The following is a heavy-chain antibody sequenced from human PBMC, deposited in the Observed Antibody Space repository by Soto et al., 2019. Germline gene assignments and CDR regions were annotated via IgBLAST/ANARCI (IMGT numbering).Heavy chain of an antibody. Sequence: GGSLRLSCAASGFTFTNYAMTWVRQAPGKGLEWVSTISGSAGSTYYTDSVKGRFTISSDSSKNTLYLQMNSLRAEDTAVYYCAKERASSYFPLDYWGPGTLVTVSS. CDR3: AKERASSYFPLDY. CDR1: GFTFTNYA. V-gene: IGHV3-23*01. CDR2: ISGSAGST. J-gene: IGHJ4*02. D-gene: IGHD2-15*01.